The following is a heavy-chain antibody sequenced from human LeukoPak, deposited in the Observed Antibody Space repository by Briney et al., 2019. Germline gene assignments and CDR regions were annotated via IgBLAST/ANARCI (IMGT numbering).Heavy chain of an antibody. V-gene: IGHV4-39*07. CDR2: IYYSGST. Sequence: SETLSLTCTASGGSISSSSYYWGWIRQPPGKGLEWIGSIYYSGSTYYNPSLKSRVTISVDTSKNQFSLKLSSVTDADTAVYYCARLGYNWNDDDYYYYMDVWGKETTVTVSS. D-gene: IGHD1-1*01. CDR1: GGSISSSSYY. J-gene: IGHJ6*03. CDR3: ARLGYNWNDDDYYYYMDV.